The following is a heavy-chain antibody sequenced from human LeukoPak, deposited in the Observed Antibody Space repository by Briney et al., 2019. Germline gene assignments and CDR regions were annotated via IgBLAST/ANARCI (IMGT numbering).Heavy chain of an antibody. Sequence: SETLSLTCAVYGGSFSGYYWSWIRQPPGKGLEWIGEINHSGSTNYNPSLKSRVTISVDTSKNQFSLKLSSVTAADTAVYYCARTKPAPYYYGSGSYSKYYYFDYWGQGTLVTVSS. D-gene: IGHD3-10*01. CDR2: INHSGST. CDR1: GGSFSGYY. CDR3: ARTKPAPYYYGSGSYSKYYYFDY. V-gene: IGHV4-34*01. J-gene: IGHJ4*02.